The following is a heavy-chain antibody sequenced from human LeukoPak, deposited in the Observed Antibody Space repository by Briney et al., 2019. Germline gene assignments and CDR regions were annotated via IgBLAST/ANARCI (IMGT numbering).Heavy chain of an antibody. V-gene: IGHV4-39*01. CDR1: GGSISSSSYY. J-gene: IGHJ5*02. D-gene: IGHD3-10*01. CDR3: ARRGTGIFNSWFDP. CDR2: IYYSGST. Sequence: SETLSLTCTVSGGSISSSSYYWGWIRQPPGKGLEWIGSIYYSGSTYYNPSLKSRVTMSVDTSKNQFSLKLSSVTAADTAVYYCARRGTGIFNSWFDPWGQGTLVTVSS.